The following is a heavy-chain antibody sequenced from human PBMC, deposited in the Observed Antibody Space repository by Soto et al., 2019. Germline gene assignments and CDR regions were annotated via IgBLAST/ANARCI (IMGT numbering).Heavy chain of an antibody. V-gene: IGHV1-3*01. CDR2: INAGNGNT. J-gene: IGHJ3*02. CDR3: VRDMVRARKAFDM. D-gene: IGHD1-26*01. CDR1: GFNFDYYA. Sequence: QVQLVQSGAEMKRPGASVKVSCRTSGFNFDYYALHWVRQAPGHRLEWMGWINAGNGNTKYSEKFKGRVTLSRDSSASTVYIEMSRLRSEDTAMYYCVRDMVRARKAFDMWGQGTMITVSS.